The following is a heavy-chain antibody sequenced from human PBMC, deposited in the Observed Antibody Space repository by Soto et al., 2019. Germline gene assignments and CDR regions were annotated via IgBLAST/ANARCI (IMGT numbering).Heavy chain of an antibody. CDR2: IIPLFGSP. Sequence: QVQLVQAGTEVQKPGSSVKLSCKTSGGTFTNYDISWVRQAPGQGLECMGGIIPLFGSPHYSPKFEGRVTITADEVSTTAHLQLSSLRFADTAVYFCAWSTAFCGGSCYLPNFDTWGQGTLVIVSS. CDR3: AWSTAFCGGSCYLPNFDT. V-gene: IGHV1-69*12. J-gene: IGHJ4*02. CDR1: GGTFTNYD. D-gene: IGHD3-10*01.